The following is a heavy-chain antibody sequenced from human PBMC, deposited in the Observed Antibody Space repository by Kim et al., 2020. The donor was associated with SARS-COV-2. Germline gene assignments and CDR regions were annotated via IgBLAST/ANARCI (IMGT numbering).Heavy chain of an antibody. D-gene: IGHD6-13*01. Sequence: GGSLRISCAASGFTFSSYWMSWVRQAPGKGLEWVANIKQDGSEKYYVDSVKGRFTISRDNAKNSLYLQMNSLRAEDTAVYYCARDWGVWYSSSWYAQPFDYWGQGTLVTVSS. V-gene: IGHV3-7*01. CDR1: GFTFSSYW. CDR3: ARDWGVWYSSSWYAQPFDY. J-gene: IGHJ4*02. CDR2: IKQDGSEK.